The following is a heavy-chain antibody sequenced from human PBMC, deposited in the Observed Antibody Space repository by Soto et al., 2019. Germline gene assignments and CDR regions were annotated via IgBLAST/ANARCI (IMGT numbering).Heavy chain of an antibody. CDR2: ISSSSSYI. D-gene: IGHD3-16*01. Sequence: GGSLRLSCAASGFTFSSYSMNWVRQSPGKGLEWVSSISSSSSYIYYADSVKGRFTISRDNAKNSLYLQMNSLRAEDTAVYYCAQEYVSWFDPWGQGTLVTVSS. CDR3: AQEYVSWFDP. V-gene: IGHV3-21*01. CDR1: GFTFSSYS. J-gene: IGHJ5*02.